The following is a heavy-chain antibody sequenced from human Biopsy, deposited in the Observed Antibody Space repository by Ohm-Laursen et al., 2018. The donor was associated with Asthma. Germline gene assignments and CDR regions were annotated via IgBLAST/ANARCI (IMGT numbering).Heavy chain of an antibody. J-gene: IGHJ4*02. CDR3: ARGDSSGWSHYYFDY. Sequence: SLRLSCAASGFAVSRGHMFWVRQAPGKGLEWVSVIYSGGASHTADSVRGRFTISRDYSKNTLYLQMHSLRVEDTAVYYCARGDSSGWSHYYFDYWGQGTLVTVSS. CDR2: IYSGGAS. D-gene: IGHD6-19*01. V-gene: IGHV3-53*01. CDR1: GFAVSRGH.